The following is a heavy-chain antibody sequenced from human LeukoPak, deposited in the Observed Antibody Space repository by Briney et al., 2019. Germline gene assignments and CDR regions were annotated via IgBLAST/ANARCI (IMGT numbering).Heavy chain of an antibody. V-gene: IGHV4-39*07. J-gene: IGHJ3*02. Sequence: PSETLSLTCTVSGVSISSSSYYWGWIRQPPGKGLEWIGSIYYSGSTYYNPSLKSRVTISVDTSKNQFSLKLSSVTAADTAVYYCARGLRGAFDIWGQGTMVTVSS. CDR3: ARGLRGAFDI. D-gene: IGHD2-21*02. CDR1: GVSISSSSYY. CDR2: IYYSGST.